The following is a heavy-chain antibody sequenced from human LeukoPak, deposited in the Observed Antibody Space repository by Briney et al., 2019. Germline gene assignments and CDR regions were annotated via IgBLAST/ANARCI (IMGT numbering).Heavy chain of an antibody. Sequence: PGGSLRLSCAASGFTFRDYGMDWVRQAPGKGLEWVSFIRYDGTGQYYADSVKGRFTISRDNSKNTLYLQVNSVRHDDTDVYFCGRGNSNVFDIWGRGTMVSVSS. CDR3: GRGNSNVFDI. CDR2: IRYDGTGQ. J-gene: IGHJ3*02. D-gene: IGHD4-23*01. V-gene: IGHV3-30*02. CDR1: GFTFRDYG.